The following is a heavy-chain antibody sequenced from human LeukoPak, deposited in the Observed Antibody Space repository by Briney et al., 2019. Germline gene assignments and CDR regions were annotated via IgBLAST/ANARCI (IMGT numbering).Heavy chain of an antibody. D-gene: IGHD5-12*01. V-gene: IGHV3-23*01. CDR2: IRGSGGRT. Sequence: GGSLSLSCAASGLTFSTYAMSWGRMAPGKGLGWVSVIRGSGGRTYYADFVKGRFTISGDTSKNTRYLQMNSLRAEDTALDYGAKDPDISNKGPRSGPWGQGTLVTVFS. J-gene: IGHJ5*02. CDR3: AKDPDISNKGPRSGP. CDR1: GLTFSTYA.